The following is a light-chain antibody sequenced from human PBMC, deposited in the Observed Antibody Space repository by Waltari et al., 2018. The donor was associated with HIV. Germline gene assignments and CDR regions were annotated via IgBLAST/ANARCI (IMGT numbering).Light chain of an antibody. Sequence: QSALTQPASASGSPGQSITIHCTGTCSDVGSYNLVSGYQQHPGKAPKLMIYEVSKRPSGVSNPFSGSKSGNTASLTISGLQAEDEADYYCCSYAGSSTLVFGGGTKLTVL. J-gene: IGLJ2*01. CDR1: CSDVGSYNL. V-gene: IGLV2-23*02. CDR3: CSYAGSSTLV. CDR2: EVS.